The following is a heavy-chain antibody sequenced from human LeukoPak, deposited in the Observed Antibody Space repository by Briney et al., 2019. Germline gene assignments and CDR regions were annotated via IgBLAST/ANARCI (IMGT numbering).Heavy chain of an antibody. CDR2: IIPILGIA. CDR1: GYSFTSYG. J-gene: IGHJ4*02. V-gene: IGHV1-69*04. D-gene: IGHD3-10*01. Sequence: SVKVSCKASGYSFTSYGISWVRQAPGQGLEWMGRIIPILGIANYAQKFQGRVTITADKSTSTAYMELSSLRSGDTAVYYCARDLSGLWFGELSSDYWGQGTLVTVSS. CDR3: ARDLSGLWFGELSSDY.